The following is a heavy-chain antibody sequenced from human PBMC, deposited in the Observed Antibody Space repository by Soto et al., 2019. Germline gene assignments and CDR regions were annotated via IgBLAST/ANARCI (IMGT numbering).Heavy chain of an antibody. J-gene: IGHJ5*02. D-gene: IGHD4-17*01. Sequence: QVQLVQSGAEVKKPGSSVKVSCKASGGTFSSYTISWVRQAPGQGLEWMGRIIPILGIANYAQKFQGRVTITADKSTRTAYMELSSLRSEDTAVYYCARDLYGDYENNWFDPWGQGTLVTVSS. CDR3: ARDLYGDYENNWFDP. CDR2: IIPILGIA. V-gene: IGHV1-69*08. CDR1: GGTFSSYT.